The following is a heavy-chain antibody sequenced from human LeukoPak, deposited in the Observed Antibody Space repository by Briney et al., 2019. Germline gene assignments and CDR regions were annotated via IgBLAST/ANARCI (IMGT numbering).Heavy chain of an antibody. Sequence: GGSLRLSCAASGFTFSSYAMSWVRQAPGTGLEWVSAISGSGGSTYYADSVKGRFTISRDNSKNTLYLQMDSLRAEDTAVYYCVGYSSSWYVGDFDYWGQGTLVTVSS. CDR3: VGYSSSWYVGDFDY. D-gene: IGHD6-13*01. CDR2: ISGSGGST. CDR1: GFTFSSYA. J-gene: IGHJ4*02. V-gene: IGHV3-23*01.